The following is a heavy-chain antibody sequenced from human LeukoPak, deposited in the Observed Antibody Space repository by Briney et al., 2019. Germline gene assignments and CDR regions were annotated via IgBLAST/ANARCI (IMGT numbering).Heavy chain of an antibody. D-gene: IGHD1-7*01. CDR1: GFTFSSYG. CDR3: ATSLGGGNWNYEGAFDI. CDR2: IRYDGSNK. J-gene: IGHJ3*02. Sequence: PGGSLRLSCAASGFTFSSYGMHWVRQAPGKGLEWVAFIRYDGSNKYYADSVKGRFTISRDNSKNTLYLQMNSLRAEDTAVYYCATSLGGGNWNYEGAFDIWGQGTMVTVSS. V-gene: IGHV3-30*02.